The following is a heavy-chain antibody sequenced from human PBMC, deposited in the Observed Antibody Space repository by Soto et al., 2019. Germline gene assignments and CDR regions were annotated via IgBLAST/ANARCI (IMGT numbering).Heavy chain of an antibody. CDR1: GYTFTTYY. D-gene: IGHD1-26*01. CDR2: INPSGGST. Sequence: QVQLVQSGAEVNKPGASVKVSCKASGYTFTTYYMHWVRQAPGQGLEWMGMINPSGGSTSYAQKCQGRVTMTRDTSTSTVYMDLSSLRSEDTAVYYCARDVEVGSPRFDYWGQGTLVTVSS. J-gene: IGHJ4*02. V-gene: IGHV1-46*01. CDR3: ARDVEVGSPRFDY.